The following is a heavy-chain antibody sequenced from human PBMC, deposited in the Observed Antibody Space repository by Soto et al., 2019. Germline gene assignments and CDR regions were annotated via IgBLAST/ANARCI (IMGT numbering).Heavy chain of an antibody. CDR3: AKALAEYSGYDSAFDI. J-gene: IGHJ3*02. CDR2: ISSSSSYT. V-gene: IGHV3-11*05. D-gene: IGHD5-12*01. Sequence: GGSLRLSCVASGFTFSDYFMSWVRQAPGKGLECISYISSSSSYTKYADSVKGRFTISRDNAKNSLSLQMNSLRAEDTAVYYCAKALAEYSGYDSAFDIWGQGTMVTVSS. CDR1: GFTFSDYF.